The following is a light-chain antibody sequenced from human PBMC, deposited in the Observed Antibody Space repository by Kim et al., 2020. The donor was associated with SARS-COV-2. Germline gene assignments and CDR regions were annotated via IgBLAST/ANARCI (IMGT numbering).Light chain of an antibody. V-gene: IGKV1-27*01. CDR1: QDISNY. J-gene: IGKJ1*01. Sequence: DIQMTQSPSSLSASVGDRVTITCRASQDISNYLVWFQLKPGKAPKLLIYAASALQPGVPSRFSGSGAVTEFTLSVTSLQPEDVATYYCQKCKSAHWTFGQRTKVEIK. CDR3: QKCKSAHWT. CDR2: AAS.